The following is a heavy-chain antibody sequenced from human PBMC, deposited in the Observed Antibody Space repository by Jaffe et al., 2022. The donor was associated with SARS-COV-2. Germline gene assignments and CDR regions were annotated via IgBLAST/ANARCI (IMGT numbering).Heavy chain of an antibody. CDR1: GGSISSSSYY. CDR3: ARLRSHWTQGFGESPGGTDY. Sequence: QLQLQESGPGLVKPSETLSLTCTVSGGSISSSSYYWGWIRQPPGKGLEWIGSIYYSGSTYYNPSLKSRVTISVDTSKNQFSLKLSSVTAADTAVYYCARLRSHWTQGFGESPGGTDYWGQGTLVTVSS. J-gene: IGHJ4*02. CDR2: IYYSGST. D-gene: IGHD3-10*01. V-gene: IGHV4-39*01.